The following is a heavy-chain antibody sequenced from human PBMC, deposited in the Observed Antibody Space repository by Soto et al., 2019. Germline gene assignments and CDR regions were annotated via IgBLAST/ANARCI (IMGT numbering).Heavy chain of an antibody. V-gene: IGHV4-4*02. CDR3: ASRNNSSSWYFNYYYGMDV. Sequence: SETRSLTCAVSGGSISSSNWWSCFRQPPGKGLEWIGEIYHSGSTNYNPSLKSRVTISVDKSKNQFSLKLSSVTAADTAVYYCASRNNSSSWYFNYYYGMDVWGQGTTVTVSS. J-gene: IGHJ6*02. CDR2: IYHSGST. CDR1: GGSISSSNW. D-gene: IGHD6-13*01.